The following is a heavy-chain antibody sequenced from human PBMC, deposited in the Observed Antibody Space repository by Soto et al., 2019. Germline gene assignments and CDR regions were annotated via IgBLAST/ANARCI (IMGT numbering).Heavy chain of an antibody. D-gene: IGHD1-7*01. CDR1: GFSVSSYA. V-gene: IGHV3-23*01. Sequence: EVQLLESGGGSVQPGGSLRLSCAASGFSVSSYAMSWVRQAPGRGLEWVSSISGSGDWTYYAESVKGRFTISRDNSKNTLYLQMDSLSAEDTAIYYCAKDWPGSTFYWGQGTLVSVST. J-gene: IGHJ4*02. CDR3: AKDWPGSTFY. CDR2: ISGSGDWT.